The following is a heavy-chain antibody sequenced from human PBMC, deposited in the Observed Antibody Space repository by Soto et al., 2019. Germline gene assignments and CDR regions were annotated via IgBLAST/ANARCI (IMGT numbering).Heavy chain of an antibody. CDR2: IYYSGST. D-gene: IGHD7-27*01. Sequence: SETLSLTCTVSGGSISSSSYYWGWIRQPPGKGLEWIGSIYYSGSTYYNPSLKSRVTISVDTSKNQFSLKLSSVTAADTAVYYCARELGAIFDYWGQGTLVTVSS. CDR3: ARELGAIFDY. J-gene: IGHJ4*02. V-gene: IGHV4-39*07. CDR1: GGSISSSSYY.